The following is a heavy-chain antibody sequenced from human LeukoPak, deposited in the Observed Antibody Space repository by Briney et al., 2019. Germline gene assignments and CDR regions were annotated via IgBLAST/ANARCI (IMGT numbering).Heavy chain of an antibody. CDR3: ARDWFLATANYFDY. Sequence: GGSPRLSCAASGFTFSSYSMNWVRQAPGKGLEWVSSISSSSSYIYYADSVKGRFTISRDNAKNSLYLQMNSLRAEDTAVYYCARDWFLATANYFDYWGQGTLVTVSS. CDR1: GFTFSSYS. J-gene: IGHJ4*02. V-gene: IGHV3-21*01. CDR2: ISSSSSYI. D-gene: IGHD2-21*02.